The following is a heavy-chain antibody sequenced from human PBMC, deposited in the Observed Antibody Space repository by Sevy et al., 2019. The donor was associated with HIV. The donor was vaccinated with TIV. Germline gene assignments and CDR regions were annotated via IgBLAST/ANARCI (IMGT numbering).Heavy chain of an antibody. D-gene: IGHD6-13*01. J-gene: IGHJ4*02. Sequence: GASVKVSCKASGYTFNGYFMDWVRQAPGQGPEWMGRINPNNGGADYAQKFQGRVTMTLDTSISTAYMEVNRLTSDDTAMYYCANFGNWYNSPEVNIDYWGQGTLVTVSS. CDR2: INPNNGGA. V-gene: IGHV1-2*06. CDR1: GYTFNGYF. CDR3: ANFGNWYNSPEVNIDY.